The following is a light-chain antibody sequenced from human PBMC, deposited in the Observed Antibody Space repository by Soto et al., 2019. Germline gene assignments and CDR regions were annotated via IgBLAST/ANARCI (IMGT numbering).Light chain of an antibody. CDR1: QDIRKY. CDR2: GAS. V-gene: IGKV1-33*01. Sequence: DIQMTQSPSSLSASIGDRVTITCQASQDIRKYLNWYQQKPGRAPKLLIYGASNLETGVPSRFSGSGYGTDFTFTISSLQPEDIATYFCQHYDNLPPFTFGPGTKVAIK. J-gene: IGKJ3*01. CDR3: QHYDNLPPFT.